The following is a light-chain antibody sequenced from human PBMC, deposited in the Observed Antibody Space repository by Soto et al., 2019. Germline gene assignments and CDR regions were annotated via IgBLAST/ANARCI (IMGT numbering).Light chain of an antibody. J-gene: IGKJ2*01. V-gene: IGKV3-20*01. CDR2: DTF. Sequence: ETVLTQSPGTLSLSPGERATLSCRASQSVGSTYLAWYQQKPGQAPRLLIYDTFNRATGIPYRFSGSESGTDFTLTISRLEPEDFAVYHCQQYGNPPWTFGQGTKLEIK. CDR1: QSVGSTY. CDR3: QQYGNPPWT.